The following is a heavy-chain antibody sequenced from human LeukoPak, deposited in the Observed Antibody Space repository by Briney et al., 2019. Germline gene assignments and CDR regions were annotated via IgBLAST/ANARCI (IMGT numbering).Heavy chain of an antibody. D-gene: IGHD6-19*01. J-gene: IGHJ4*02. Sequence: GGSLRLSCAASGLTFSSYAMSWVRQAPGKGLDWVSAMSGSGDSRYYADSVKGRFTISRDNSKNTLYLQMNSLRAEDTAVYYCAKHIRRSGWYDRADYWGQGTLVTVSS. CDR3: AKHIRRSGWYDRADY. CDR1: GLTFSSYA. V-gene: IGHV3-23*01. CDR2: MSGSGDSR.